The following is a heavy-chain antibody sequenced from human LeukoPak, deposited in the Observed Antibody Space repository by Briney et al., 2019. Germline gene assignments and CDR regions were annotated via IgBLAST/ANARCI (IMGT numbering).Heavy chain of an antibody. CDR3: ARDHRQWLVDYYYMDV. CDR1: GFTFISYA. Sequence: GGSLRLSCAASGFTFISYATHWVRQAPGKGLEWVAVISFHGTDSFYADSVKGRFTISRDNSKNTLYLRMSSLRAEDTAVYYCARDHRQWLVDYYYMDVWGKGTTVTVSS. D-gene: IGHD6-19*01. CDR2: ISFHGTDS. V-gene: IGHV3-30*04. J-gene: IGHJ6*03.